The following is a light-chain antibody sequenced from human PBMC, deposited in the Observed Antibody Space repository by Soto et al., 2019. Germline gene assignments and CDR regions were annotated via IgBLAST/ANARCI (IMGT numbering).Light chain of an antibody. J-gene: IGKJ3*01. CDR1: QSVSSSY. Sequence: EIVLTQSAGTLSLSPGERATLSCRASQSVSSSYLAWYQQKPGQAPRLLIYGASSRATGIPDRFSGSGSGTDFTLTISTLEPEDFAVYYCQQYGSSRIFTFGPGTKVDIK. V-gene: IGKV3-20*01. CDR2: GAS. CDR3: QQYGSSRIFT.